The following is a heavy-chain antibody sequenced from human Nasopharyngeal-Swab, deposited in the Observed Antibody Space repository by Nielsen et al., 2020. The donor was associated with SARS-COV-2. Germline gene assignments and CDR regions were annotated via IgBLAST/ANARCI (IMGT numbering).Heavy chain of an antibody. D-gene: IGHD3-9*01. Sequence: GESLKISCAASGFTFSSYGMHWVRQAPGKGLEWVAVIWYDGSNKYYADSVKGRFTISRDNSKNTLYLQMNSLRAEDTAVYYCAREFREAHYDILTGYYMDYYYYMDVWGKGTTVTVSS. CDR2: IWYDGSNK. CDR1: GFTFSSYG. J-gene: IGHJ6*03. CDR3: AREFREAHYDILTGYYMDYYYYMDV. V-gene: IGHV3-33*01.